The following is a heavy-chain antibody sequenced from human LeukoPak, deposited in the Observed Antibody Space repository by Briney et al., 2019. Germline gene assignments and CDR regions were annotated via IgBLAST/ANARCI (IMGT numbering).Heavy chain of an antibody. J-gene: IGHJ4*02. Sequence: PSGALSLTCTVSGGSISSSSYYWGWIRQPPGKGLEWIGEIYHSGSTNYNPSLKSRVTISVDTSKNQFSLKLSSVTAADTAVYYCARDKTGDRPFDYWGQGTLVTVSS. CDR3: ARDKTGDRPFDY. CDR1: GGSISSSSYY. D-gene: IGHD7-27*01. V-gene: IGHV4-39*02. CDR2: IYHSGST.